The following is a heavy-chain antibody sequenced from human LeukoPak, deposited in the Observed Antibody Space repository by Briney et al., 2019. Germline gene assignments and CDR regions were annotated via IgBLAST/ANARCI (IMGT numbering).Heavy chain of an antibody. Sequence: PGGSLRLSCAASGFTFSGCWMQWVRQAPGKGLVWVSRINGDGSGTSYADSVKGRFTISRDNAENTLYLQMNSLRADDTAVYYCARVGGSWFSDYWGQGTLVTVSS. D-gene: IGHD6-13*01. CDR3: ARVGGSWFSDY. J-gene: IGHJ4*02. CDR2: INGDGSGT. V-gene: IGHV3-74*01. CDR1: GFTFSGCW.